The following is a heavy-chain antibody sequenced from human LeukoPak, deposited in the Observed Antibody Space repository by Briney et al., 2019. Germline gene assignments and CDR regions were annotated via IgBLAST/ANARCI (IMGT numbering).Heavy chain of an antibody. V-gene: IGHV3-30*18. Sequence: GGSLRLSCAASGFTFSSYGMHWVRQAPGKGLKWVAVISYDGSNKYYADSVKGRFTISRDNSKNTLYLQMNSLRAEDTAVYYCAKVSLEWSYYYGMDVWGQGTTVTVSS. CDR2: ISYDGSNK. CDR3: AKVSLEWSYYYGMDV. D-gene: IGHD3-3*01. CDR1: GFTFSSYG. J-gene: IGHJ6*02.